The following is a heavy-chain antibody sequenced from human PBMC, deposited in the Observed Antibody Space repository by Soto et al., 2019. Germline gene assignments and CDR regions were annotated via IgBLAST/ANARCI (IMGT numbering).Heavy chain of an antibody. CDR2: TYYRSKWYN. V-gene: IGHV6-1*01. Sequence: QVQLQQSGPGLVKPSQTLSLTCAISGDSVSSNSAAWNWIRQSPSRGLEWLGRTYYRSKWYNDYAVSVKSRITISPDTSXNQFSXQLDSVTPXXXXXXXXXXXXXXXXXXXXXXXXXXDXWGQGTTVTVSS. J-gene: IGHJ6*02. CDR3: XXXXXXXXXXXXXXXXXXDX. CDR1: GDSVSSNSAA.